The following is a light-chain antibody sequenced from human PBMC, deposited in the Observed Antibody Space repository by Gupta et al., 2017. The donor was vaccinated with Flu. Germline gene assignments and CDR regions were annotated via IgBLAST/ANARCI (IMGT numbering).Light chain of an antibody. CDR2: GAS. CDR3: QQDIRCPIT. Sequence: MTQSPATLSVSPGERVTLSCRASESVSSNLAWYQQKPGRAPRLLIYGASTRATDFPARFSGSGSGTEFTLTISGLQSEDSAVYYCQQDIRCPITFGGGTKVEIK. V-gene: IGKV3-15*01. CDR1: ESVSSN. J-gene: IGKJ4*01.